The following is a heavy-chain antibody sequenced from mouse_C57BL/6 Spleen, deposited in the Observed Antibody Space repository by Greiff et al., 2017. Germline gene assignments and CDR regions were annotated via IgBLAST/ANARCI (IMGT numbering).Heavy chain of an antibody. CDR3: ARHIYDGYSWFAC. Sequence: VQLQQSGAELVKPGASVKISCKASGYAFSSYWMNWVKQRPGKGLEWIGQILPGDGDTNYNGKFKGKATLSADKSSSTAYMQLSSLTSEDSAVYFCARHIYDGYSWFACWGKRTLVTVSA. V-gene: IGHV1-80*01. CDR2: ILPGDGDT. D-gene: IGHD2-3*01. CDR1: GYAFSSYW. J-gene: IGHJ3*01.